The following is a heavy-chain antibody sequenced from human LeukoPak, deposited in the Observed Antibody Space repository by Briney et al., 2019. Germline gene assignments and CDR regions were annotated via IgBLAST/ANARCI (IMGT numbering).Heavy chain of an antibody. D-gene: IGHD2-21*01. CDR3: ARESPHSDY. CDR2: IKTDGSST. Sequence: GGSLRLSCAASGFTFSSYWMHWVRQAPGKGLVWVSRIKTDGSSTMYADSVKGRFTISRDNAKNTLYLQTNSLRAEDTAVYYCARESPHSDYWGQGTLVTVSS. V-gene: IGHV3-74*03. J-gene: IGHJ4*02. CDR1: GFTFSSYW.